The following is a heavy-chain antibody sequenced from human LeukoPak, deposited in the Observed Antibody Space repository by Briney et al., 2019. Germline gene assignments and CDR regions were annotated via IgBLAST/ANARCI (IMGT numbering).Heavy chain of an antibody. CDR1: GFTFSTYS. J-gene: IGHJ4*02. CDR2: ISSSSSTI. Sequence: GGSLRLSCAASGFTFSTYSINWVRHPQGKGLEWVSYISSSSSTIFYADSVKGRFTISRDNAKNSLYLQMNSLRDEDTAMYQCARGRSAAGPLHYCDYWGQGALVTVSS. D-gene: IGHD6-13*01. CDR3: ARGRSAAGPLHYCDY. V-gene: IGHV3-48*02.